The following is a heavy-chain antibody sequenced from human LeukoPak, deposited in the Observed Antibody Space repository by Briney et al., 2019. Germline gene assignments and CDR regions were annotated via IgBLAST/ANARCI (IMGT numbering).Heavy chain of an antibody. J-gene: IGHJ4*02. D-gene: IGHD3-16*02. Sequence: GGSLRLSCAASGFTFSSYAMNWVRQAPGKGLEWVSAISSSGGGTYYADSVKGRFTISRDNSKNTLYLQMNSLRAEDTAVYYCARDLASYDYVWGSYRYHPFDYWGQGTLVTVSS. CDR1: GFTFSSYA. V-gene: IGHV3-23*01. CDR2: ISSSGGGT. CDR3: ARDLASYDYVWGSYRYHPFDY.